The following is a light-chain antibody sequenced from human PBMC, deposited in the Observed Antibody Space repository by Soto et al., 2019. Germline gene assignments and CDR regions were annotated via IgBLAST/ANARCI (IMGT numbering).Light chain of an antibody. J-gene: IGKJ5*01. CDR1: QSLVHRDGNTY. V-gene: IGKV2-30*02. CDR3: MQGSHWPPIT. CDR2: KVS. Sequence: DVVVTQSPLSLPVTLGQAASISCRSSQSLVHRDGNTYLSWFRQRPGQSPRRLIYKVSNREAGVPDRISGSRSGTDFTLKISRVEAEDVGLYDCMQGSHWPPITFGQGTRLEIK.